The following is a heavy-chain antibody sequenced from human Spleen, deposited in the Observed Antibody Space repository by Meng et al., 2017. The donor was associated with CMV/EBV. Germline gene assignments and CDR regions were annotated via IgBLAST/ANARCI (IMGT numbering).Heavy chain of an antibody. Sequence: SQTLSLTCAVYGGSFSGYYLSWIRQSPGKGLEWIGEINNSGSTNYIPSLRSRVTISVDTSNNQFSLKLSSVTAADTAVYYCARGGGVPAAYFDYWGRGTLVTVSS. CDR1: GGSFSGYY. J-gene: IGHJ4*02. V-gene: IGHV4-34*01. CDR3: ARGGGVPAAYFDY. CDR2: INNSGST. D-gene: IGHD2-2*01.